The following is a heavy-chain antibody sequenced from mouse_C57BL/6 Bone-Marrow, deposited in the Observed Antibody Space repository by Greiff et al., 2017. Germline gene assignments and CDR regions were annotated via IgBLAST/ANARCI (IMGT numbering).Heavy chain of an antibody. Sequence: VQLQQSVAELVRPGASVKLSCTASGFNIKNTYMHWVKQRPEQGLEWIGRIDPANGNTKYAPKFPGKATITEDTATNTAYLQLSSLPAEDTAIYYCASLLWLRDYAMDDWGQGTSVTVSS. J-gene: IGHJ4*01. D-gene: IGHD2-2*01. CDR3: ASLLWLRDYAMDD. V-gene: IGHV14-3*01. CDR2: IDPANGNT. CDR1: GFNIKNTY.